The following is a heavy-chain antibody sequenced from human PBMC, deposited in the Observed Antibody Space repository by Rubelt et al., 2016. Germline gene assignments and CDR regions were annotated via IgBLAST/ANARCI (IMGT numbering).Heavy chain of an antibody. D-gene: IGHD2-15*01. CDR3: ARDRGGYYFDY. J-gene: IGHJ4*02. V-gene: IGHV1-18*01. CDR1: GYTFTSYG. Sequence: QVQLVQSGAEVKKPGASVKVSCKASGYTFTSYGISWVRQAPGQGLEWMGWISAYNGNTNYAQKLQGRVTMTREPSTRTAYMELMSLRSDDTGVYYCARDRGGYYFDYWGQGTLVTVSS. CDR2: ISAYNGNT.